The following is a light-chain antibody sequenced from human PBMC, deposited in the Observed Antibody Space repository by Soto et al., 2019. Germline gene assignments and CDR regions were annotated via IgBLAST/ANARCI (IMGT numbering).Light chain of an antibody. Sequence: DIQMTQSPSSLSASVGYRVTITGRASQGISNYLAWYQQKPGKVPKLLIYAASTLQSGVPSRFSGSGSGTDFTLTISILQPEDVATYYCQKYNSAPWTFGQGTKVEIK. V-gene: IGKV1-27*01. CDR2: AAS. CDR3: QKYNSAPWT. J-gene: IGKJ1*01. CDR1: QGISNY.